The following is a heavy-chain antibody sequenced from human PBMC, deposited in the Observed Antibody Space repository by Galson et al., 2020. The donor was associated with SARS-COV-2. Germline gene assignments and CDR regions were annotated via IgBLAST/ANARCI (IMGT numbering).Heavy chain of an antibody. CDR1: GLTFSSYA. D-gene: IGHD2-2*01. V-gene: IGHV3-30-3*01. CDR2: ISYAGSNK. Sequence: TGGSLRLSCAASGLTFSSYAMHWVRHAPDKGLEWVAVISYAGSNKYYADSVTARSTIPRDNSKNSLYLQMNSLRAEDTAEYYCASSEGVVPAAKWGLCYYGMDVWGQGTTVTVSS. J-gene: IGHJ6*02. CDR3: ASSEGVVPAAKWGLCYYGMDV.